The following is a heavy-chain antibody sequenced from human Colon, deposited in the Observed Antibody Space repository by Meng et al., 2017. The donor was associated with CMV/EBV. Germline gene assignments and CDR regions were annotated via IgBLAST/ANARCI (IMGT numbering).Heavy chain of an antibody. CDR1: GFTFSNYE. D-gene: IGHD6-19*01. J-gene: IGHJ6*02. CDR2: ISSNSRMI. V-gene: IGHV3-48*03. Sequence: GESLKISCAATGFTFSNYEMTWVRQAPGKGLEWISYISSNSRMIYYADSVKGRFTISRDNAKNSLYLQMNSLRAEDTAVYYCASDPTIAVAGTGVYYYYGMDVWGQGTTVTVSS. CDR3: ASDPTIAVAGTGVYYYYGMDV.